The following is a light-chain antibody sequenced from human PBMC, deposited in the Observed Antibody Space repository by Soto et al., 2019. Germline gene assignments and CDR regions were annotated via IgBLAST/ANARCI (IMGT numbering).Light chain of an antibody. CDR3: QHYNSYSEA. Sequence: DIQMTQSPSTLSGSVGDCVTITCRASQTISSWLAWYQQKPGKAPKLLIYKASTLKSGVPSRFSGSGSGTEFTLTISSLQPDDFATYYCQHYNSYSEAFGQGTKVDIK. V-gene: IGKV1-5*03. CDR2: KAS. J-gene: IGKJ1*01. CDR1: QTISSW.